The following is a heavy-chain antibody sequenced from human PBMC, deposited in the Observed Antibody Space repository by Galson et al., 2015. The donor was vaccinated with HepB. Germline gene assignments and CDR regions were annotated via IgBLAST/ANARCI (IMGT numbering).Heavy chain of an antibody. V-gene: IGHV3-21*01. Sequence: SLRLSCAASGFTFSSYSMNWVRQAPGKGLEWVSSISSSSNYIYYADSVKGRFTISRDDAQNSLYLQMNSLRAEDTAVYYCVRDPPLGTPLDYWGQGTRVTVSS. CDR2: ISSSSNYI. CDR3: VRDPPLGTPLDY. D-gene: IGHD3-16*01. CDR1: GFTFSSYS. J-gene: IGHJ4*02.